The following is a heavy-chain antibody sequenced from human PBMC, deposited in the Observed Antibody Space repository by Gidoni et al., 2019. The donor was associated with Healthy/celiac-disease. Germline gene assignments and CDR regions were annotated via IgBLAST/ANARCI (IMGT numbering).Heavy chain of an antibody. CDR3: AKDRVSGWYSELNP. J-gene: IGHJ5*02. CDR2: ISGSGGST. D-gene: IGHD6-19*01. Sequence: LEWVSAISGSGGSTYYADSVKGRFTITRDNSKNTLYLQMNSLRAEDTAVYYCAKDRVSGWYSELNPWGQGTLVTVSS. V-gene: IGHV3-23*01.